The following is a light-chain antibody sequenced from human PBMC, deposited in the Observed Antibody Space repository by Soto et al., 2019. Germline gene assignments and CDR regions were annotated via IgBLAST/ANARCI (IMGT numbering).Light chain of an antibody. CDR2: HVS. Sequence: QSALTQPRSVSGSPGQSVTISCTGTSSDVGGYNYVSWYQQHPGKAPKLMIYHVSKRPSGVPDRFSGSKSGNTASLTISGLQAEDGADYYCCSYAGSYTPVVFGGGTKLTVL. J-gene: IGLJ2*01. CDR1: SSDVGGYNY. CDR3: CSYAGSYTPVV. V-gene: IGLV2-11*01.